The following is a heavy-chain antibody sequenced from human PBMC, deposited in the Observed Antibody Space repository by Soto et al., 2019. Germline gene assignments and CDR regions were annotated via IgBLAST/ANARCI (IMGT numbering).Heavy chain of an antibody. Sequence: LSPPGAVYGGSFSGYYWSWILQPPGKGLEWIGEINHSGSTNYNPSLKSRVTISVDTSKNQFSLKLSSVTAADTAVYYCERGRDWNRYGMDVWGQGTTVTVSS. CDR3: ERGRDWNRYGMDV. V-gene: IGHV4-34*01. CDR2: INHSGST. CDR1: GGSFSGYY. D-gene: IGHD1-1*01. J-gene: IGHJ6*02.